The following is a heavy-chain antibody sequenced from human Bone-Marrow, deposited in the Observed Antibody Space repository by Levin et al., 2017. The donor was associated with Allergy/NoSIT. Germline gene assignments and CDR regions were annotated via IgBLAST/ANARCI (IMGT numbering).Heavy chain of an antibody. CDR2: IKGDGSEK. J-gene: IGHJ3*02. V-gene: IGHV3-7*01. CDR1: GFTLTTHW. Sequence: PGGSLRLSCAASGFTLTTHWMTWVRQAPGKGLEWVANIKGDGSEKYYVESVKGRFTISRDNAKNSLFLQMNSLRAEDTAVYYCARGGGLDIWGQGTMVTVSS. CDR3: ARGGGLDI.